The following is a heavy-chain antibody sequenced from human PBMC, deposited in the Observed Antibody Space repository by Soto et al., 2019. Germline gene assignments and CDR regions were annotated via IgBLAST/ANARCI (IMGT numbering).Heavy chain of an antibody. CDR1: GFTFSSYG. Sequence: QVQLVESGGGVVQPGRSLRLSCAASGFTFSSYGMHWVRQAPGKGLEWVAVISSDGSNKYYADSVKGRFTISRDTSKNTLYLQRNSLRAEDTAVYYCAKDQRWLQYYFHYWGQGTLVTVSS. CDR3: AKDQRWLQYYFHY. J-gene: IGHJ4*02. CDR2: ISSDGSNK. D-gene: IGHD5-12*01. V-gene: IGHV3-30*18.